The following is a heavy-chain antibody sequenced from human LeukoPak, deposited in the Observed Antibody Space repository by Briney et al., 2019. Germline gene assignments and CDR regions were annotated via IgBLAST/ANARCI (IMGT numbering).Heavy chain of an antibody. CDR3: ARGRRGVVVPAAIRKGNWFDP. J-gene: IGHJ5*02. CDR1: GGSFSGYY. D-gene: IGHD2-2*02. V-gene: IGHV4-34*01. CDR2: INHSGST. Sequence: SETLSLTYGVYGGSFSGYYWSWIRQPPGKGLEWTGEINHSGSTNYNPSLKSRVTISVDTSKNQFSLKLSSVTAADTAVYYCARGRRGVVVPAAIRKGNWFDPWGQGTLVTVSS.